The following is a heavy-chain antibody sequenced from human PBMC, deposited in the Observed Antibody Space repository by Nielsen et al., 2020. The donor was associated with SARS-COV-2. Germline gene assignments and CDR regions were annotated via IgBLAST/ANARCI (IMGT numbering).Heavy chain of an antibody. CDR3: ARGVSRDGMDV. V-gene: IGHV4-39*07. CDR2: IYYSGST. J-gene: IGHJ6*02. D-gene: IGHD3-16*01. Sequence: GSLRLSCTVSGGSISSSSYYWGWIRQPPGKGLEWIGSIYYSGSTYYNPSLKSRVTISVDTSKNQFSLNLSSVIAADAAVYYCARGVSRDGMDVWGQGTTVTVSS. CDR1: GGSISSSSYY.